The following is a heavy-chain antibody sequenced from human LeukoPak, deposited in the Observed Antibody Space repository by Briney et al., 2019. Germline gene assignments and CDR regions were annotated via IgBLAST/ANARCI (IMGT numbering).Heavy chain of an antibody. CDR1: GFTFDDYA. V-gene: IGHV3-9*01. J-gene: IGHJ4*02. CDR3: AKDGDYDSSGLFDY. Sequence: PGGSLRLSCAASGFTFDDYAMHWVRQAPGKGLEWVSGISWNSGSIGYADSVKGRFTISRDNAKNSLYLQMNSLRAEDTALYYCAKDGDYDSSGLFDYWGQGTLVTVSS. D-gene: IGHD3-22*01. CDR2: ISWNSGSI.